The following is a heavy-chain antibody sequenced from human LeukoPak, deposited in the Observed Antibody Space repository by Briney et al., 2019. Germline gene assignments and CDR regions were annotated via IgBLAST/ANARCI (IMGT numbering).Heavy chain of an antibody. J-gene: IGHJ5*02. V-gene: IGHV3-23*01. CDR3: AKDRGPYLGIDNNWFDP. Sequence: PGGSRRLSCAASGFTFNLYGMSWVRQVPGKGLEWVSGISGYGANTYYADSVKGRFTISRDNSKNTVFLQMNSLTVEDTAVYHCAKDRGPYLGIDNNWFDPWGQGTLVTVSS. D-gene: IGHD1-26*01. CDR1: GFTFNLYG. CDR2: ISGYGANT.